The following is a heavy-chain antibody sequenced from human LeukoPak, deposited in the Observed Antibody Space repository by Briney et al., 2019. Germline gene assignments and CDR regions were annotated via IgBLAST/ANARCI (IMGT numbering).Heavy chain of an antibody. CDR3: ARAVVPAAKKERWFDP. CDR1: GFSLSTSGVG. V-gene: IGHV2-5*02. CDR2: IYWDDDK. J-gene: IGHJ5*02. Sequence: SGPTLVNPTQTLTLTCTFSGFSLSTSGVGVGWIRQPPGKALEWLALIYWDDDKRYSPSLKSRLTITKDTSKNQVVLTMTNMDPVDTATYYCARAVVPAAKKERWFDPWGQGTLVTVSS. D-gene: IGHD2-2*01.